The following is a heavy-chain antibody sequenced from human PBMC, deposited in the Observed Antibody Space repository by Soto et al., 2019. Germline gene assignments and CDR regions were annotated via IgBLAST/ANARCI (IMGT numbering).Heavy chain of an antibody. CDR3: ARGVADFWGGYYIEYYYYYMEV. V-gene: IGHV1-8*01. Sequence: ASVKVSCKASGYTFTSYDINWVRQATGQGLEWMGWMNPNSGNTGYAQKFQGRVTMTRNTSISTAYMELSSLRSEDTAVYYCARGVADFWGGYYIEYYYYYMEVWGKGTTVPGSS. CDR2: MNPNSGNT. D-gene: IGHD3-3*01. CDR1: GYTFTSYD. J-gene: IGHJ6*03.